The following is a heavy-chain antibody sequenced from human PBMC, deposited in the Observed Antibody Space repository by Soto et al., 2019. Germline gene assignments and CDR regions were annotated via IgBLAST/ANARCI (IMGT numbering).Heavy chain of an antibody. D-gene: IGHD4-17*01. V-gene: IGHV4-30-4*01. Sequence: QVQLQESGPGLVKPSQTLSLTCTVSGGSISSGDYYWSWIRQPPGKGLEWIGYIYYSGSTYYNPPLKSRVTLSVDTSKNQFSLKLSSVTAADTAVYYCARDKHDYGDPTYYYGMDVWGQGTTVTVSS. CDR1: GGSISSGDYY. CDR2: IYYSGST. J-gene: IGHJ6*02. CDR3: ARDKHDYGDPTYYYGMDV.